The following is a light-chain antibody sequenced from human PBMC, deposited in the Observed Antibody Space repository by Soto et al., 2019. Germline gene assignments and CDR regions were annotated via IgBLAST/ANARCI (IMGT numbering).Light chain of an antibody. J-gene: IGKJ4*01. CDR3: QLYASLPLT. Sequence: EIVLKQSAGTLSLYPGERATLSCRASQSVTSAYLAWYQQKPGQAPRLLIRGASNRVTGIPDRFSGGGSGTDFTLTISGLEPEDFAVYYCQLYASLPLTSAGGTKVDIK. V-gene: IGKV3-20*01. CDR1: QSVTSAY. CDR2: GAS.